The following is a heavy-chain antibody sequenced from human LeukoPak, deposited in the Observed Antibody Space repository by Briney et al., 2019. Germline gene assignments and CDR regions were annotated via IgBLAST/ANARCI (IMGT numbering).Heavy chain of an antibody. CDR1: GGSISSYY. J-gene: IGHJ4*02. CDR2: IYYSGST. Sequence: PSETLSLTCTVSGGSISSYYWSWIRQPPGKGLEWIGYIYYSGSTNYNPSLKSRVTISVDTSKNQFSLKLSSVTAADTAVYYCASSSSWSLFDYWGQGTLVTVSS. CDR3: ASSSSWSLFDY. V-gene: IGHV4-59*01. D-gene: IGHD6-13*01.